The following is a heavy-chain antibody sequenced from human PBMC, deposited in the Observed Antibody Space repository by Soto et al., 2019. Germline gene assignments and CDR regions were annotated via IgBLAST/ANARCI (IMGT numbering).Heavy chain of an antibody. CDR1: GFTFRSYA. Sequence: DVQLLESGGGLVQPGGSLRLSCAASGFTFRSYAMSWVRQAPGKGLEWVSGISGSGSSTHYADSVKGRFTVSRDNSKNTLYLQMNSLRDEDTAVYNCAKEPVGPDWYFDLWGRGTLVTVSS. CDR2: ISGSGSST. J-gene: IGHJ2*01. V-gene: IGHV3-23*01. CDR3: AKEPVGPDWYFDL.